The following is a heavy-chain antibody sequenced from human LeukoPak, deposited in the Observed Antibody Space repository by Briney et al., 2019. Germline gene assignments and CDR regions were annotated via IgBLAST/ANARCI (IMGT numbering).Heavy chain of an antibody. D-gene: IGHD2-21*02. CDR3: ARVLVVVVTATPSDY. V-gene: IGHV3-30-3*01. Sequence: PWESLRLSCAASGFTFSSYAMHWGCLPPSHGKGRVAVRSYDGSNKYYADSVKGRFTISRDNSKNTLYLQMNSLRAEDTAVYYCARVLVVVVTATPSDYWGQGTLVTVSS. CDR2: RSYDGSNK. J-gene: IGHJ4*02. CDR1: GFTFSSYA.